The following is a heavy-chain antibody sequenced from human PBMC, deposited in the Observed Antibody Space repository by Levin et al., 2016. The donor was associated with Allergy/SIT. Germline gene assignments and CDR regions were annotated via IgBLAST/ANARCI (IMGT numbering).Heavy chain of an antibody. D-gene: IGHD1-1*01. J-gene: IGHJ6*03. Sequence: GGSLRLSCIASGFTFSKYAMHWVRQAPGKGLEWLAVISHDGESIYYAESVKGRFSISRDNSKKTLYLQMNSLALADTAVFYCARGPGWRTDRGRTTYYRFYMDVWGKGTTVTVAS. CDR1: GFTFSKYA. CDR3: ARGPGWRTDRGRTTYYRFYMDV. V-gene: IGHV3-30*04. CDR2: ISHDGESI.